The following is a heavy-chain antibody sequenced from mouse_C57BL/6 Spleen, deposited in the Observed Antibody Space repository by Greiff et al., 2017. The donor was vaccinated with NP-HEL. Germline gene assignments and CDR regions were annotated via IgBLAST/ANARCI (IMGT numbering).Heavy chain of an antibody. D-gene: IGHD2-12*01. CDR2: INPNNGGT. Sequence: EVHLVESGPELVKPGASVKIPCKASGYTFTDYNMDWVKQSHGKSLEWIGDINPNNGGTIYNQKFKGKATLTVDKSSSTAYMELRSLTSEDTAVYYCARFHPVTGGRAMDYWGQGTSVTVSS. CDR3: ARFHPVTGGRAMDY. V-gene: IGHV1-18*01. CDR1: GYTFTDYN. J-gene: IGHJ4*01.